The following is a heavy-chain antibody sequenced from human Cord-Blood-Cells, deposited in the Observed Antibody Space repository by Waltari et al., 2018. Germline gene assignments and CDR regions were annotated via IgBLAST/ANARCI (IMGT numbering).Heavy chain of an antibody. CDR1: GYTFTAYY. V-gene: IGHV1-2*02. CDR3: AREDIVVVPDAFDI. J-gene: IGHJ3*02. D-gene: IGHD2-2*01. CDR2: INPNSGGT. Sequence: QVQLVQSGAAVKKPGAPGKVSGKAPGYTFTAYYIHWVRQAPGQGLEWMGWINPNSGGTNYAQKFQGRVTMTRDTSISTAYMELSRLRSDDTAVYYCAREDIVVVPDAFDIWGQGTMVTVSS.